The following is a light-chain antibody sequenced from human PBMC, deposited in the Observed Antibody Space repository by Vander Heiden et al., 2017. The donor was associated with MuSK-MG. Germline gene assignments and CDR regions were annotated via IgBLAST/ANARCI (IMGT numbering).Light chain of an antibody. V-gene: IGLV3-1*01. CDR2: QDS. CDR1: KLGDKY. J-gene: IGLJ2*01. CDR3: QAWDSSTAKVV. Sequence: SYELTQPPSVPVSPGQTASITCSGDKLGDKYACWYQQKPGQSPVLVIYQDSKRPSGIPERFSGSNSGNTATLTISGTQAMDEADYYCQAWDSSTAKVVFGGGTKLTVL.